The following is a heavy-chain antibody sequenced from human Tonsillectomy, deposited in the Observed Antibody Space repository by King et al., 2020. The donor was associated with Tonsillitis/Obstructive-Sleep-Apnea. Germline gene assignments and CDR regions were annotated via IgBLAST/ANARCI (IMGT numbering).Heavy chain of an antibody. V-gene: IGHV3-48*04. CDR3: ARVXGYXYVXGSYRSXSGCDY. CDR1: GFTFSSYS. D-gene: IGHD3-16*02. CDR2: ISSXXSTI. Sequence: VQLVESGGGLVQPGGSLRLSCAASGFTFSSYSMNWVRQAPGKGLEWVSYISSXXSTIYXADSVKGRFTISRDNAKNSLYLQMNSLRAEDTAVYYCARVXGYXYVXGSYRSXSGCDYWGQGTLVTVSS. J-gene: IGHJ4*02.